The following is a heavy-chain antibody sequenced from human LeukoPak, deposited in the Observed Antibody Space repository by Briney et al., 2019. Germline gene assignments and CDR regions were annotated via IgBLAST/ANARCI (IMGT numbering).Heavy chain of an antibody. CDR1: NFTFKAYN. D-gene: IGHD4-11*01. CDR3: ARDWGYGYSDQ. CDR2: ITYSSNTI. J-gene: IGHJ4*02. V-gene: IGHV3-48*02. Sequence: GRTLRLSCVAYNFTFKAYNMNWVRQAAGKGLEWISYITYSSNTISYADSVRGRFSVSRDNDKDAVYLQPNSLTDEDTAIYYCARDWGYGYSDQWGQGTLVTVSS.